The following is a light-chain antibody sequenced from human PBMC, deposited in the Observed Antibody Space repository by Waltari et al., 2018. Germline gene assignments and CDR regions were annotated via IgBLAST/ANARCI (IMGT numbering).Light chain of an antibody. CDR3: SSYTSSSTLV. Sequence: QSALTQPPSVSGSPGQSVTISCTGPRSDVGSYNRVSWYQQPPVTAPKLMIYEVSNRPSGVPDRFSGSKSGNTASLTISGLQAEDEADYYCSSYTSSSTLVFGTGTKVTVL. V-gene: IGLV2-18*02. CDR2: EVS. J-gene: IGLJ1*01. CDR1: RSDVGSYNR.